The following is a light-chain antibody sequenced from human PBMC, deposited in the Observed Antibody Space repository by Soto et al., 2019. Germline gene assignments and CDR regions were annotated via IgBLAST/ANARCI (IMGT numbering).Light chain of an antibody. CDR2: AAS. J-gene: IGKJ4*01. V-gene: IGKV1-39*01. Sequence: DIQMTQSPSSLSASVGDRVTITCRASQSIKYLNWYQQKLGEAPKLLIYAASSLKRGVPSRFSGSGSGTDFTFTISSLQAEDFATYYCQQSDYAPLTFGGGTKVDTK. CDR3: QQSDYAPLT. CDR1: QSIKY.